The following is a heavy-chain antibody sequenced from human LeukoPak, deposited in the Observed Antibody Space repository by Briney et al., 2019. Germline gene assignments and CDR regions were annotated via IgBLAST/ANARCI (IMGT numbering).Heavy chain of an antibody. CDR2: ISGSGDRT. V-gene: IGHV3-23*01. Sequence: AGGSLRLSCVASGFTFSNYAMSWVRQAPGKGLEWVSAISGSGDRTFYSDSVKGRFTISRDNSRNTLYLQMNSLRAEGTAVYYCAKALPDGGTLDYWGQGTLVTVSS. CDR1: GFTFSNYA. J-gene: IGHJ4*02. D-gene: IGHD3-16*01. CDR3: AKALPDGGTLDY.